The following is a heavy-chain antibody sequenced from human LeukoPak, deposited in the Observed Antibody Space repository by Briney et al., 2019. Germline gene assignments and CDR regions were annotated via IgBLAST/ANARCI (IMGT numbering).Heavy chain of an antibody. CDR1: GFTFSSYS. D-gene: IGHD2-21*02. CDR2: ISRGSSTI. Sequence: GGSLRLSCAASGFTFSSYSMNWVRQAPGKGLEWVSYISRGSSTIYYADSVKGRFTISRDNSKNTLYLQMNSLRAEDTAVYYCASPHRLCGGDCYSPHYWGQGTLVTVSS. CDR3: ASPHRLCGGDCYSPHY. V-gene: IGHV3-48*01. J-gene: IGHJ4*02.